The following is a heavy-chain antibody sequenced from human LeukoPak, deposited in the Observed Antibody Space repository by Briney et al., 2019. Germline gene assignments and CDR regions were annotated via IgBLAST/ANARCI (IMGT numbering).Heavy chain of an antibody. D-gene: IGHD3-10*01. J-gene: IGHJ4*02. V-gene: IGHV4-59*12. Sequence: SETLSLTCTVSGGSISDSYWGWIRHPPGKGLEWIGYIYYSGSTKYNPSLMSRVTISIDTSKNQFSLKLTPVTAADTAVYYCAGDQGVSGSSLHYWGQGTLVTVSS. CDR1: GGSISDSY. CDR2: IYYSGST. CDR3: AGDQGVSGSSLHY.